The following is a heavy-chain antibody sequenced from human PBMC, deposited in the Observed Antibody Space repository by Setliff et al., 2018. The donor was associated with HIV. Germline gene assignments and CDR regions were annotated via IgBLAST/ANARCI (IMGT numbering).Heavy chain of an antibody. V-gene: IGHV4-59*11. CDR1: GGSISSHY. J-gene: IGHJ5*02. Sequence: SETLSLTCTVSGGSISSHYWSWIRQPPGKGLEWVGLIYYTGIPTYNPSLSSRVTISVDTSKNQFSLKLTPVTAADTAFYYCARVSRLHPFDPWGQGVLVTVSS. CDR2: IYYTGIP. CDR3: ARVSRLHPFDP. D-gene: IGHD2-15*01.